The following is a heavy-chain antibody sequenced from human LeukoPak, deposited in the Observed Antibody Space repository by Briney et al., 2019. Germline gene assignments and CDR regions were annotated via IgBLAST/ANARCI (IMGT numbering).Heavy chain of an antibody. V-gene: IGHV3-9*03. CDR1: GFTFADSA. Sequence: GRSLRLSCAASGFTFADSAMHWVRQTPGKGLEWVSGIDWSGRTMVYADSVKGRFTISRDNAKNSLYLEMSSLRAEDMALYYCTKDRSSTLDDAFDFWGQGTMVTVSS. CDR2: IDWSGRTM. D-gene: IGHD2-2*01. J-gene: IGHJ3*01. CDR3: TKDRSSTLDDAFDF.